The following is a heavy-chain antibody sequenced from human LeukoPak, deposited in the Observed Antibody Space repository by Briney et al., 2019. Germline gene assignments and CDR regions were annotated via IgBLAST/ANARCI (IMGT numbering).Heavy chain of an antibody. CDR3: ANEVPAATSLYYFDY. V-gene: IGHV1-69*13. D-gene: IGHD2-2*01. CDR1: GGTFSSYA. Sequence: ASVKVSCKASGGTFSSYAISWVRQAPGQGLEWMGGIIPIFGTANYAQKFQGRVTITADESTSTAYMELSSLRSEDTAVYYCANEVPAATSLYYFDYWGQGTLVTVSS. J-gene: IGHJ4*02. CDR2: IIPIFGTA.